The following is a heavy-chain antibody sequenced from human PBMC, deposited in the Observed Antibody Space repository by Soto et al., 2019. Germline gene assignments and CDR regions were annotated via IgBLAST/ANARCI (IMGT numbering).Heavy chain of an antibody. D-gene: IGHD2-8*02. CDR2: FTGLGGST. V-gene: IGHV3-23*01. J-gene: IGHJ3*01. CDR1: GFTFSDYG. CDR3: AKDLQMRITIIEDWCPHNAFDV. Sequence: PGGSLRLSCAASGFTFSDYGMSWVRLAPGKGLEWVSGFTGLGGSTHYADSARGRFNISRDNSNNTLYLEMNNLRAEDTAIYYCAKDLQMRITIIEDWCPHNAFDVWGQGAMVTVSS.